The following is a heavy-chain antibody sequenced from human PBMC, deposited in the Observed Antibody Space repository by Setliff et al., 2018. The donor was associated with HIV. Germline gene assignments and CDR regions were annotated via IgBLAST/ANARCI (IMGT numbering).Heavy chain of an antibody. CDR2: ISHDGNNK. V-gene: IGHV3-30*01. CDR1: GFTFSSYS. CDR3: ARDRVEAERGAFDI. Sequence: QTGGSLRLSCAASGFTFSSYSFHWVRQAPGKGLEWVTVISHDGNNKFYADSVKGRFTISRDNSKDTVSLQMTSLTSEDTAMYYCARDRVEAERGAFDIWGQGTMVTVSS. J-gene: IGHJ3*02. D-gene: IGHD1-26*01.